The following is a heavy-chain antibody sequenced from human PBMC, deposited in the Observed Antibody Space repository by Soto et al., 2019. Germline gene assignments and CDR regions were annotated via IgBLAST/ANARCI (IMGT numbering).Heavy chain of an antibody. CDR1: GFSLSTSGVG. CDR2: IYWDDDK. V-gene: IGHV2-5*02. D-gene: IGHD3-22*01. CDR3: AHSIVVVINGGDYCDY. J-gene: IGHJ4*02. Sequence: QITLKESGPTLVKPPQTLTLTCTFSGFSLSTSGVGVGWIRQPPGKALEWLAFIYWDDDKRYSPSLKSRLTITNDTSKHQVVLTMTNMDPVDTATYYCAHSIVVVINGGDYCDYWGQGTLVTVSS.